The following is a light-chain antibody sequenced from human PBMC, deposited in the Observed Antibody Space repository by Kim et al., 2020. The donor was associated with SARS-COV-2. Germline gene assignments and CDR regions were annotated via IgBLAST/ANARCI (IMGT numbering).Light chain of an antibody. Sequence: GQSVTFSWSGSNSNIGDNYVSWYQQLPGTAPKLLIYDNNKRHSGIPDRFSGSKSGTSATLGITGLQTGDEADYYCGTWDNSLNGVVFGGGTQLTVL. V-gene: IGLV1-51*01. J-gene: IGLJ2*01. CDR2: DNN. CDR1: NSNIGDNY. CDR3: GTWDNSLNGVV.